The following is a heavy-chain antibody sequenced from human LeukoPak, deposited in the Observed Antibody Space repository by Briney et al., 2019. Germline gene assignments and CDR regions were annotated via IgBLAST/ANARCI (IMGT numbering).Heavy chain of an antibody. CDR2: INPNSGGT. J-gene: IGHJ3*02. CDR1: GYTFTVYH. V-gene: IGHV1-2*02. CDR3: ARDWGDWDAFDI. Sequence: GASVKVSCKASGYTFTVYHMHWVRQAPGQGLEWMGWINPNSGGTNYAQKFQGRVTMTRDTSITTAYMELSRLRSDDTAVYYCARDWGDWDAFDIWGQGTMVTVSS. D-gene: IGHD3-16*01.